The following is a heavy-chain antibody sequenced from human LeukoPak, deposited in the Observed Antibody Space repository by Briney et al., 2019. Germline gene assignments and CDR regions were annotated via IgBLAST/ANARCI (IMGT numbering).Heavy chain of an antibody. CDR1: GGSISSSSYY. Sequence: SETLSLTCTVSGGSISSSSYYWGWIRQPPGKGLEWIGSIYYSGSTYYNPSLKSRVTISVDTSKNQFSLKLSSVTAADTAVYYCASGDFRLLSYMDVWGKGTTVTVSS. V-gene: IGHV4-39*07. CDR3: ASGDFRLLSYMDV. J-gene: IGHJ6*03. D-gene: IGHD4-17*01. CDR2: IYYSGST.